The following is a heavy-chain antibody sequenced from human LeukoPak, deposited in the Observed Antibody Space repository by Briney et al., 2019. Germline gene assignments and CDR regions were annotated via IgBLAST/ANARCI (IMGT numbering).Heavy chain of an antibody. CDR3: AKEGLYYYDSSGYTEGYFDY. V-gene: IGHV3-30*18. J-gene: IGHJ4*02. Sequence: GGSLRLSCAAPGFTFSSYGMHWVRQAPGKGLEWVAVISYDGSNKYYADSVKGRFTISRDNSKNTLYLQMNSLRAEDTAVYYCAKEGLYYYDSSGYTEGYFDYWGQGSLVTVSS. CDR1: GFTFSSYG. CDR2: ISYDGSNK. D-gene: IGHD3-22*01.